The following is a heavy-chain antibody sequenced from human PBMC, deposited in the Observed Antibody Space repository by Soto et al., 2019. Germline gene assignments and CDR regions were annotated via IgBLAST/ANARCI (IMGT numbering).Heavy chain of an antibody. D-gene: IGHD6-13*01. J-gene: IGHJ4*02. V-gene: IGHV4-59*01. CDR1: GGSISSNY. CDR3: ARYRREAVAGYTLDN. Sequence: SETLSLTCTVSGGSISSNYLTWSRQPPGKGLEWIGYVYNSGSTNYNPSLKSRVTISEDTSKSQFSLKVNSMTAADTAVYYCARYRREAVAGYTLDNWGQGILVTVSS. CDR2: VYNSGST.